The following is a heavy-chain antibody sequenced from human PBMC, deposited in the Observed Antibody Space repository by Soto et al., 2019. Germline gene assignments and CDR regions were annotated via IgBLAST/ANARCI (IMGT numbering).Heavy chain of an antibody. CDR3: ARSTVTSD. D-gene: IGHD4-17*01. J-gene: IGHJ4*02. CDR1: GFSFSSFE. CDR2: ISDSGSTM. Sequence: PGGSLRLSCATSGFSFSSFEMIWVRQAPGKGLEWISYISDSGSTMYYADSVKGRFTISRDNAENSLYLQMSSLRVEDTALYYCARSTVTSDWGQGTQVTVSS. V-gene: IGHV3-48*03.